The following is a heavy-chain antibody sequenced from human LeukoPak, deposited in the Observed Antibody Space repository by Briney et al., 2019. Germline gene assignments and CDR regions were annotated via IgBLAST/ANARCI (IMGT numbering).Heavy chain of an antibody. D-gene: IGHD3-10*01. CDR2: ISSSSSYI. CDR1: GFTFSSYS. V-gene: IGHV3-21*04. Sequence: PGGSLRLSCAASGFTFSSYSMNWVRQAPGKGLEWVSSISSSSSYIYYADSVKGRFTISRDNAKNSLYLQMNSLRAEDTALYYCARDSGSGSGNFDYWGQGTLVTVSS. J-gene: IGHJ4*02. CDR3: ARDSGSGSGNFDY.